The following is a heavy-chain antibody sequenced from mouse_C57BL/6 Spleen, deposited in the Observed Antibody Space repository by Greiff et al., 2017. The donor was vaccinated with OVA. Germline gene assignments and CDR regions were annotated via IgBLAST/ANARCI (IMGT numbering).Heavy chain of an antibody. D-gene: IGHD1-1*01. J-gene: IGHJ4*01. CDR1: GYSFTGYY. CDR2: IYPYNGVS. Sequence: EVQLKESGPELVKPGASVKISCKASGYSFTGYYMHWVKQSHGNILDWIGYIYPYNGVSSYNQKFKGKATLTVDKSSSTAYMELRSLTAEDSAVYNGARLQGSSYDYAMDYWGQGTSVTVSS. CDR3: ARLQGSSYDYAMDY. V-gene: IGHV1-31*01.